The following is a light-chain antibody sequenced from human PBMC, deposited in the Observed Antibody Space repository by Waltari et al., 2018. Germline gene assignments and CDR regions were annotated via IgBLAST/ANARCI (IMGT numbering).Light chain of an antibody. CDR1: SSDVGAYNY. V-gene: IGLV2-14*03. CDR3: TSYTGTTTV. J-gene: IGLJ1*01. Sequence: QSALTQPASVSGSPGQSITIPCTGTSSDVGAYNYVCWYQQYPGKAPKVMIYDVSNRPSGVSNRFSGSKSGNTASLTISGLQAEDEADYYCTSYTGTTTVFGTGTMVTVL. CDR2: DVS.